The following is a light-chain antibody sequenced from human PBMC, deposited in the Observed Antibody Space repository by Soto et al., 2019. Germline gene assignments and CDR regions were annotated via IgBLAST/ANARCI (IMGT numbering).Light chain of an antibody. J-gene: IGLJ2*01. CDR2: SNN. CDR1: SSKIGSNT. Sequence: QSVLTQPPSASGTPGQRVTISCSGSSSKIGSNTVNWYQQLPGTAPKLLIYSNNQRPSGVADRFSGSKSGTSASLAISGLQSEDEADYYCAAWDDSLNGVVFGGGTKLTVL. CDR3: AAWDDSLNGVV. V-gene: IGLV1-44*01.